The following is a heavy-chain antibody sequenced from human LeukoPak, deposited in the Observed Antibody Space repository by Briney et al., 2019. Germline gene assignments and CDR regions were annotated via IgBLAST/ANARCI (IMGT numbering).Heavy chain of an antibody. V-gene: IGHV3-30*18. CDR1: GFTFSSFG. CDR2: ISYDGSNK. CDR3: AKGGSNNWYGVLDY. J-gene: IGHJ4*02. D-gene: IGHD6-13*01. Sequence: GGSLRLSCAASGFTFSSFGMHWVRQAPGKGLEWVAVISYDGSNKYYADSVKGRFTISRDNSKNTLYLQMNSLRAEDTAVYYCAKGGSNNWYGVLDYWGQGTLVTVSS.